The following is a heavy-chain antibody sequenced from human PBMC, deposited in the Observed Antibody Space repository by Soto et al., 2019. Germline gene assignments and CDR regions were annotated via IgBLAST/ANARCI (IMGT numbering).Heavy chain of an antibody. D-gene: IGHD3-3*01. V-gene: IGHV3-33*01. Sequence: GGSLRLSCAASGFTFSSYGMHWVRQAPGKGLEWVAVIWYDGSNKYYADSVKGRFTISRDNSKNTLYLQMNGLRAEDTAVYYCARDLTRGGVWSGPTYGMDVWGQGTTVTVSS. J-gene: IGHJ6*02. CDR3: ARDLTRGGVWSGPTYGMDV. CDR1: GFTFSSYG. CDR2: IWYDGSNK.